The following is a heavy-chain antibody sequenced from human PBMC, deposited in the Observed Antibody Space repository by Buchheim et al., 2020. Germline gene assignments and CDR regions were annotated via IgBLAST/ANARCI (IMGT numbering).Heavy chain of an antibody. V-gene: IGHV3-23*01. CDR1: GFTFSSYA. D-gene: IGHD5-12*01. Sequence: EVQLLESGGGLVQPGGSLRLSCAASGFTFSSYAMSWVRQAPGKGLEWVSAISGSGGSTYYADSVKGRFTISRDNSKKQLFLQMNSLRAEDTAVYYCATLAGGSGYDTEGSDYWGQGTL. J-gene: IGHJ4*02. CDR3: ATLAGGSGYDTEGSDY. CDR2: ISGSGGST.